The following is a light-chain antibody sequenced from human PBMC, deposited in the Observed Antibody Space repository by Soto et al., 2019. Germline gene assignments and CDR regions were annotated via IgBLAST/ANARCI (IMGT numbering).Light chain of an antibody. CDR3: AAWDDSLNGWV. J-gene: IGLJ3*02. CDR2: SNY. CDR1: SSNIGSNT. V-gene: IGLV1-44*01. Sequence: QSVLTQPPSASGTPGQRVTISCSGSSSNIGSNTINWYQQLPGTAPKLLIYSNYQRPSGVPDRFSGSKSGTSASLAISGLQSEDEANNYCAAWDDSLNGWVFGGGTQLTVL.